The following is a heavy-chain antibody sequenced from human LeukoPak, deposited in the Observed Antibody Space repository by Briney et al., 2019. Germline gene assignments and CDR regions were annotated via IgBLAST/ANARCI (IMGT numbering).Heavy chain of an antibody. CDR3: ANFVVVPAAAKNYYYYYGMDV. Sequence: VASVKVSRKVSGYTLTELSMHWVRQAPGKGLEWMGGFDPEDGETIYAQKFQGRVTMTEDTSTDTAYMELSSLRSEDTAVYYCANFVVVPAAAKNYYYYYGMDVWGQGTTVTVSS. CDR2: FDPEDGET. D-gene: IGHD2-2*01. CDR1: GYTLTELS. J-gene: IGHJ6*02. V-gene: IGHV1-24*01.